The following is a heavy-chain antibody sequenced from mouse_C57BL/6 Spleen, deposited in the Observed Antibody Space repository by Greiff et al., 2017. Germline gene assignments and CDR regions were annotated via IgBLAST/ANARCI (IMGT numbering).Heavy chain of an antibody. D-gene: IGHD1-1*01. CDR1: GYTFTDYN. CDR3: ARYHYYGSSYPYWYFDV. Sequence: DVQLQESGPELVKPGASVKIPCKASGYTFTDYNMDWVKQSHGKSLEWIGDINPNNGGTIYNQKFKGKATLTVDKSSSTAYMELRSLTSEDTAVYYCARYHYYGSSYPYWYFDVWGTGTTVTVSS. V-gene: IGHV1-18*01. J-gene: IGHJ1*03. CDR2: INPNNGGT.